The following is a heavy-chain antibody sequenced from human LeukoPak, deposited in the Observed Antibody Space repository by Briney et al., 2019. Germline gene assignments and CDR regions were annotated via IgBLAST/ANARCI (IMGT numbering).Heavy chain of an antibody. CDR3: AKDNRGDGYIGSIFDS. D-gene: IGHD5-24*01. Sequence: GGSLRLSCAASGFSFDDYAMHWVRQAPGKGPEWVSGISWNSGSIGYADSVKGRFTISRDHAKNSLYLHMNSLRAEDTALYYCAKDNRGDGYIGSIFDSWGQGTLVTVSS. CDR1: GFSFDDYA. V-gene: IGHV3-9*01. J-gene: IGHJ4*02. CDR2: ISWNSGSI.